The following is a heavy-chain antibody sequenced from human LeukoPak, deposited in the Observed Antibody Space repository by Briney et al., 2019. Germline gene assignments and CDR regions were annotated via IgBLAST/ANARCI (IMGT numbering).Heavy chain of an antibody. Sequence: SETLSLTCAVYGGSFSGYSWSWIRQPPGKGLEWIGEINHSGSTNYNPSLKSRVTISVDTSKNQFSPKLRSVTAADTAMYYCARGMVRGVITPGYWGQGTLVTVSS. V-gene: IGHV4-34*01. CDR1: GGSFSGYS. CDR3: ARGMVRGVITPGY. D-gene: IGHD3-10*01. J-gene: IGHJ4*02. CDR2: INHSGST.